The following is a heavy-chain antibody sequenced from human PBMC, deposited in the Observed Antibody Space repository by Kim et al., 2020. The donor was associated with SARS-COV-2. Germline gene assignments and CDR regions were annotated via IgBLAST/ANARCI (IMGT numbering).Heavy chain of an antibody. CDR3: ARGVMVRGAPHGWFDP. D-gene: IGHD3-10*01. Sequence: ASVKVSCKASGYTFTSYYMHWVRQAPGQGLEWMGIINPSGGSTSYAQKFQGRVTMTRDTSTSTVYMELSSLRSEDTAVYYCARGVMVRGAPHGWFDPWGQGTLVTVSS. CDR1: GYTFTSYY. V-gene: IGHV1-46*01. J-gene: IGHJ5*02. CDR2: INPSGGST.